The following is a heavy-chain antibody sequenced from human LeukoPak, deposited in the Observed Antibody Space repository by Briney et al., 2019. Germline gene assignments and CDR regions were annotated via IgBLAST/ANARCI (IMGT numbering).Heavy chain of an antibody. Sequence: SETLSLTCAVSGASISSSNYYWGWVRQSPGKGLEWIGNIYSSGNTYYNASLKSRVSMYIDTSKNQFSLKLSSVTAADTAMYYCAKSNGYGLIDYWGQGTLVTVSS. V-gene: IGHV4-39*01. CDR1: GASISSSNYY. CDR2: IYSSGNT. J-gene: IGHJ4*02. D-gene: IGHD5-12*01. CDR3: AKSNGYGLIDY.